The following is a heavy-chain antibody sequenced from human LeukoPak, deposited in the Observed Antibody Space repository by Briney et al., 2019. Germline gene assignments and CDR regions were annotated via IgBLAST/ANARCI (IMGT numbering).Heavy chain of an antibody. Sequence: GASVKVSCKASGGTFSSYAISWVRQAPGQGLEWMGRIIPILGIANYAQKFQGRVTITADKSTSTAYMELSSLRSEDTAVYYCAILSLPGIAAAGTRFDYWGQGTLVTVSS. CDR2: IIPILGIA. CDR3: AILSLPGIAAAGTRFDY. J-gene: IGHJ4*02. D-gene: IGHD6-13*01. V-gene: IGHV1-69*04. CDR1: GGTFSSYA.